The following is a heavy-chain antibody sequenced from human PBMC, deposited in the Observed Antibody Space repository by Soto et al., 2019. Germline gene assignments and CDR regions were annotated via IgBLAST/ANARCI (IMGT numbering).Heavy chain of an antibody. CDR1: EFAFSNYA. J-gene: IGHJ6*03. CDR2: IVGGGGTT. CDR3: AKVVQYSYCYMDV. V-gene: IGHV3-23*01. Sequence: AGSFRLSCAASEFAFSNYAMSWVRQAPGKGLEWVSTIVGGGGTTYYADSVEGRFTISRDNPKNTLFLQMNSLRAEDTAVYYCAKVVQYSYCYMDVWGKGTMVTVSS. D-gene: IGHD1-1*01.